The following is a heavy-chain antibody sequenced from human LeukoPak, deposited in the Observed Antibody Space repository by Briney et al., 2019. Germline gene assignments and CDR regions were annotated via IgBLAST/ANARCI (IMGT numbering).Heavy chain of an antibody. CDR1: GGSISSSSYY. V-gene: IGHV4-39*01. CDR2: IYYSGST. D-gene: IGHD2-2*01. J-gene: IGHJ4*02. CDR3: ARLPAPYCSSTSCKAY. Sequence: PSETLSLTCTVSGGSISSSSYYWGWIRQPPGKGLEWIRSIYYSGSTYYNPSLKSRVTISVDTSKNQFSLKLGSVTAADTAVYYCARLPAPYCSSTSCKAYWGQGTLVTVSS.